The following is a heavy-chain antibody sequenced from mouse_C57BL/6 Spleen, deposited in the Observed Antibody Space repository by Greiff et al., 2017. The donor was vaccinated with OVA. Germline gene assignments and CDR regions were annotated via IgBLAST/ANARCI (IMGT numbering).Heavy chain of an antibody. CDR1: GFTFSSYA. J-gene: IGHJ3*01. D-gene: IGHD1-1*01. Sequence: EVKLMESGAGLVKPGGSLKLSCAASGFTFSSYAMSWVRQTPEKRPEWVAYISSGGDYIYYADTVKGRFTISRDNARNTLYLQMSSLKSEDTAMYYCTRDRIGSSPFAYWGQGTLVTVSA. CDR2: ISSGGDYI. V-gene: IGHV5-9-1*02. CDR3: TRDRIGSSPFAY.